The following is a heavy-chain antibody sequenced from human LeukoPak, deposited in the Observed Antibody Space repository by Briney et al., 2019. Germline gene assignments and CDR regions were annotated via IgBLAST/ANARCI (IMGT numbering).Heavy chain of an antibody. CDR2: ISYDGSNK. J-gene: IGHJ4*02. CDR1: GFTFSSYA. D-gene: IGHD3-10*01. Sequence: GGSLRLSCAVSGFTFSSYAMHWVRQAPGKGLEWVAVISYDGSNKYYADSVKGRFTISRDNSKNTLYLQMNSLRAEDTAVYYCARGPSEDYYYGSGSYYSSDYWGQGTLVTVSS. V-gene: IGHV3-30-3*01. CDR3: ARGPSEDYYYGSGSYYSSDY.